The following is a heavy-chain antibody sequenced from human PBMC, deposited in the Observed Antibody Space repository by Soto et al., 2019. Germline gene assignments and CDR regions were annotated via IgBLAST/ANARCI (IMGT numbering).Heavy chain of an antibody. CDR3: AKDYDSASTSSGDG. V-gene: IGHV3-23*01. CDR1: GFTFSSYA. D-gene: IGHD5-12*01. CDR2: ISGSGGST. Sequence: PGGTLRLSCVASGFTFSSYAMSWVRQAPGKGLEWVSAISGSGGSTYYADSVKGRFTISRDNSKNTLYLQMNSLRAEDTAVYYCAKDYDSASTSSGDGWGQGTTVTVSS. J-gene: IGHJ6*02.